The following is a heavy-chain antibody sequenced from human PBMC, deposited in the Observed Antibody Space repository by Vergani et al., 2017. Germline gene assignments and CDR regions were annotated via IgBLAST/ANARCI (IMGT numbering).Heavy chain of an antibody. J-gene: IGHJ4*02. CDR1: GFPLSTSGVG. Sequence: QITLKESGPTLVKPTQPLTLTCTFSGFPLSTSGVGVGWIRQPPGKSLEWLALSYWDDDKRYSPSLKSRLTITKDTSKNQVVLTMTNMDPVDTATYYCAHRRNWETGFDYWGQGTLVTVSS. D-gene: IGHD1-14*01. V-gene: IGHV2-5*02. CDR3: AHRRNWETGFDY. CDR2: SYWDDDK.